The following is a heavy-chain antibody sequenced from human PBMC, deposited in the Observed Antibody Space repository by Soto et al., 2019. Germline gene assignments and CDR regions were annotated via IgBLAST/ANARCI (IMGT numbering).Heavy chain of an antibody. J-gene: IGHJ4*02. V-gene: IGHV3-30-3*01. CDR2: ISYDGSIK. D-gene: IGHD3-22*01. CDR3: ARGLSYYYDSSGYKLFDF. Sequence: QVQLVESGGGVVQPGRSLRLSCAASGFTFSTYAMHWVRQAPGKGLEWVAVISYDGSIKYYADSVKGRFTISRDNSKNTLYLQMNSLRAEDTAVYHCARGLSYYYDSSGYKLFDFWGQGTLVTVSS. CDR1: GFTFSTYA.